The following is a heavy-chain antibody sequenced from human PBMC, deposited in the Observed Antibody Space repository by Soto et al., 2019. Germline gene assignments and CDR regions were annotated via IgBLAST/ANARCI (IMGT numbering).Heavy chain of an antibody. CDR3: ARLGGGYAVPHFDY. CDR1: GGSITTSSHY. CDR2: IYYDGNT. J-gene: IGHJ4*02. Sequence: ASETLSLTCTVSGGSITTSSHYWGWIRQSPGKGLECIGNIYYDGNTYYNPSLKSRVTISLDTSKNQFSLKLSSVTAADTAVYYCARLGGGYAVPHFDYWGQGTLVTVSS. V-gene: IGHV4-39*01. D-gene: IGHD1-26*01.